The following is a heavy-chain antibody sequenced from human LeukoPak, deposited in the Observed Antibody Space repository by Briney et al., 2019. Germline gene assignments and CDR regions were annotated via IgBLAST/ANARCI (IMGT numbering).Heavy chain of an antibody. CDR3: AKDLGIRFLEWGNWFDP. J-gene: IGHJ5*02. CDR2: ISYDGSNR. V-gene: IGHV3-30*18. CDR1: GFTFSSYG. Sequence: GGSLRLSCAASGFTFSSYGIHWVRQAPGKGLEWVAVISYDGSNRYYADSVKGRFTISRDNSKNTLYLQMNSLRAEDTAVYYCAKDLGIRFLEWGNWFDPWGQGTLVTVSS. D-gene: IGHD3-3*01.